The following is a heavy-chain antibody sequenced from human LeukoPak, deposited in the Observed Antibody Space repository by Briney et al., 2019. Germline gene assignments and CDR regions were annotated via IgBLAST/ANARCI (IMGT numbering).Heavy chain of an antibody. V-gene: IGHV4-30-2*01. CDR1: GGSISSGGYS. CDR3: ARGVGSYYGSGSYSWFDP. CDR2: IYHSGST. J-gene: IGHJ5*02. D-gene: IGHD3-10*01. Sequence: PSETLSLTCAVSGGSISSGGYSWSWIRQPPGKGLEWIGYIYHSGSTYYNPSLKSRVTISVDRSKNQFSLKLSSVTAADTAVYYCARGVGSYYGSGSYSWFDPWGQGTLVTVSS.